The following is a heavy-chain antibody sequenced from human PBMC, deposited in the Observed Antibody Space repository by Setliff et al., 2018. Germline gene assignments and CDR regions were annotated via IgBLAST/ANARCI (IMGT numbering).Heavy chain of an antibody. D-gene: IGHD4-17*01. J-gene: IGHJ4*02. CDR3: ARLATDYGDNESLNYFDY. Sequence: GASLKISCKGSGYSFTSYWIGWVRQMPGKGLEWMGIIYPGDSDTRYSPSFQGQVTISADKSISTAYLQWSSLKASDNAMYYCARLATDYGDNESLNYFDYWGQGSLVNVSS. CDR2: IYPGDSDT. CDR1: GYSFTSYW. V-gene: IGHV5-51*01.